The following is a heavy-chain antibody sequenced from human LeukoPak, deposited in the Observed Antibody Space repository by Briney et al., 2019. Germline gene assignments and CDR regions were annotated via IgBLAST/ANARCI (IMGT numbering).Heavy chain of an antibody. CDR3: AKGDSMIVEVDLDY. V-gene: IGHV3-23*01. CDR2: ISGSGGST. Sequence: GGSLRLSCAASGFTFSSYAMSWVRQAPGKGLEWVSAISGSGGSTYYADSVKGRFTISRDNSKNTLYLQMNSLRAEDTAVYYCAKGDSMIVEVDLDYWGQGTLVTVSS. CDR1: GFTFSSYA. J-gene: IGHJ4*02. D-gene: IGHD3-22*01.